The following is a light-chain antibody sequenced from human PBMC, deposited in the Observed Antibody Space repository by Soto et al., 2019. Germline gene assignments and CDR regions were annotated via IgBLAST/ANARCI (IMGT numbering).Light chain of an antibody. CDR1: SSDVGGYNY. CDR3: SSYTSSSTLV. J-gene: IGLJ1*01. V-gene: IGLV2-14*01. CDR2: EVS. Sequence: QSALTQPASVSGSPGQSITICCTGTSSDVGGYNYVSWYQQHPGKAPKLMIYEVSNRPSGVSNRFSGSKSGNTASLTISGLQAEDEADYYCSSYTSSSTLVFGTGIKVTVL.